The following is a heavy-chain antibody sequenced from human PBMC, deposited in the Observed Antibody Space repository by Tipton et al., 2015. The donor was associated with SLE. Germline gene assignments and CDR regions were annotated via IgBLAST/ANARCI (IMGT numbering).Heavy chain of an antibody. CDR2: IHYTGAT. CDR1: GDSITNPNNY. V-gene: IGHV4-39*01. CDR3: ARFINDYDGSDAFDI. D-gene: IGHD4-23*01. Sequence: TLSLTCTVSGDSITNPNNYWGWIRQPPGRGLDWIGNIHYTGATYYSSSLKSRVTISVDTSKNQFSLSLTSVTAADTAVYYCARFINDYDGSDAFDIWGRGTKVIVFS. J-gene: IGHJ3*02.